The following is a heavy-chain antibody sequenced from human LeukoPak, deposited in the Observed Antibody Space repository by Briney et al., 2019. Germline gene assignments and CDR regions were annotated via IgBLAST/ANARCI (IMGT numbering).Heavy chain of an antibody. CDR3: ARKYGDSHDAFDI. Sequence: SVKVSCKATGGTFSSYAISWVRQAPGQGLEWMGGIIPIFGTANYAQKFQGRVTITADKSTSTAYMELSSLRSEDTAVYYCARKYGDSHDAFDIWGQGTMVTVSS. D-gene: IGHD4-17*01. CDR2: IIPIFGTA. CDR1: GGTFSSYA. V-gene: IGHV1-69*06. J-gene: IGHJ3*02.